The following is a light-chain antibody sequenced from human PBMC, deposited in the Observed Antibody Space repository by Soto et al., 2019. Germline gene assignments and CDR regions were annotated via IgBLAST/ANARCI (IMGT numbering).Light chain of an antibody. CDR1: QAIRSY. V-gene: IGKV1-6*01. CDR2: GAS. J-gene: IGKJ1*01. Sequence: AIQMTQSPSSLSASVGDRVTITCRASQAIRSYLGWYQQKPGKAPKLLIYGASSLQSGVPSRFSGSGSGTDFTLTISSLQPEDFATYYCLQYYNYPRTFGQGTKVEIK. CDR3: LQYYNYPRT.